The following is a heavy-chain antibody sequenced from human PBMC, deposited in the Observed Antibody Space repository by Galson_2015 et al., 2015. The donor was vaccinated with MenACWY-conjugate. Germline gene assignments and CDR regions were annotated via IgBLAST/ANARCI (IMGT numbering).Heavy chain of an antibody. CDR1: GFSLPTRGVG. D-gene: IGHD3-9*01. CDR2: IYWDDGK. V-gene: IGHV2-5*02. Sequence: PALVTPPQTLTLTCTFSGFSLPTRGVGVGWIRQPPGKALEWLALIYWDDGKRYSPSPKRRLTIAKDTSKNLVVPTMTNMDPVDTSTYYCAHVTFDILTGYDWFDAFDIWGQGTMVTVSS. CDR3: AHVTFDILTGYDWFDAFDI. J-gene: IGHJ3*02.